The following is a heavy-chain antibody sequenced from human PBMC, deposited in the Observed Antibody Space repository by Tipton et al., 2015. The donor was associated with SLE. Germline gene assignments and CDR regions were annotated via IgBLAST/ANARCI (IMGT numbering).Heavy chain of an antibody. D-gene: IGHD3-10*01. J-gene: IGHJ4*02. CDR3: VRDELLWSLDY. V-gene: IGHV3-74*01. CDR1: GFIFSSHW. CDR2: INSDGGT. Sequence: GSLRLSCATSGFIFSSHWMHWVRQAPGKGLVWVSRINSDGGTTYADSVKGRFTISRDNAENTLYLQMNSLRAEDTAVYYCVRDELLWSLDYWGQGTLVTVSS.